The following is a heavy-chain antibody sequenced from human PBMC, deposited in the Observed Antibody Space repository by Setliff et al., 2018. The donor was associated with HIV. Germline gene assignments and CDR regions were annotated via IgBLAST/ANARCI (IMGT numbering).Heavy chain of an antibody. CDR3: AGGRGTLTRGALRMRDYGMDI. D-gene: IGHD3-10*01. V-gene: IGHV3-74*01. J-gene: IGHJ6*02. Sequence: GESLKISCAASGFTFDYYWMHWVRQSPGKGLVWVSRINTDASSRNYVDSVKGRFTISRDNDKRIVYLQMNNLRAEDSGVYYCAGGRGTLTRGALRMRDYGMDIWGQGTTVTVSS. CDR1: GFTFDYYW. CDR2: INTDASSR.